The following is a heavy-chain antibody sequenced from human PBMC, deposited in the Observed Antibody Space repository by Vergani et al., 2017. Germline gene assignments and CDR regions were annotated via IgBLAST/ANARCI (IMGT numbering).Heavy chain of an antibody. J-gene: IGHJ3*02. D-gene: IGHD3-16*01. V-gene: IGHV1-8*01. CDR2: MNPNRGKT. Sequence: QVQLVQSGAEVKKPGASVKVSCKASGYTFTSYDINWVRQATGQGLEWMGWMNPNRGKTGYAQKFQGRVTLTRNTSGSTAYMELSSLRSEDTAVYYCARKNWGSEGAFDIWGQGTMVTVSS. CDR1: GYTFTSYD. CDR3: ARKNWGSEGAFDI.